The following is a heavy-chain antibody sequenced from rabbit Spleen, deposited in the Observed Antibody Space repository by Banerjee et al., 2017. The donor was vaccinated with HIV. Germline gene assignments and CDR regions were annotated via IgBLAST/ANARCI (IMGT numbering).Heavy chain of an antibody. Sequence: QQQLEESGGGLVKPGGTLTLACTASGLDISSSYWICWVRQAPGKGLEWIACIDVVKSGSTYYASWAKGRFTISKTSSTTVTLQMTSLTGADTATYFCARDVDTIYFRLGLWGPGNLVTVS. CDR2: IDVVKSGST. V-gene: IGHV1S45*01. J-gene: IGHJ4*01. CDR1: GLDISSSYW. D-gene: IGHD1-1*01. CDR3: ARDVDTIYFRLGL.